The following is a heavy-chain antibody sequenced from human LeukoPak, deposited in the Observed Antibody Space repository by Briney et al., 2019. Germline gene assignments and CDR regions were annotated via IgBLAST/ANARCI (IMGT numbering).Heavy chain of an antibody. V-gene: IGHV3-21*01. CDR1: GFTFSSYS. Sequence: PGGSLRLSCAASGFTFSSYSMNWVRQAPGKGLEWVSSISSSSSYTYYADSVKGRFTISRDNAKNSLYLQMNSLRAEDTAVYYCARYPARSSTDYWGQGTLVTVSS. D-gene: IGHD2-15*01. J-gene: IGHJ4*02. CDR3: ARYPARSSTDY. CDR2: ISSSSSYT.